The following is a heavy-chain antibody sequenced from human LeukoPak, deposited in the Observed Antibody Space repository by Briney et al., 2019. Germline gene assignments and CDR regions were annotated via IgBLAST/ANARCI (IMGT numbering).Heavy chain of an antibody. J-gene: IGHJ6*02. V-gene: IGHV1-46*01. CDR3: AGAGYDYYYGMDV. CDR1: GYTFTSYY. CDR2: INPSGGST. Sequence: ASVKVSCKASGYTFTSYYMHWVRQAPGQGLEWMGIINPSGGSTSYAQKFQGRVTMTRDTSTSTVYMELSSLRSEDTAVYYCAGAGYDYYYGMDVWGQGTTVTVSS.